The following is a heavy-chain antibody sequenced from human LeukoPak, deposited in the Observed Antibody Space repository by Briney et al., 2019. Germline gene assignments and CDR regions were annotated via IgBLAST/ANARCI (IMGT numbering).Heavy chain of an antibody. CDR2: INHSGST. D-gene: IGHD5-24*01. CDR3: ARRGMATIA. V-gene: IGHV4-34*01. CDR1: GGSFSGYY. J-gene: IGHJ5*02. Sequence: SETLSLTCAVYGGSFSGYYWSWIRQPPGKGLEWIGEINHSGSTNYNPSPKSRVTISVGTSKNQFSLKLSSVTAADTAVHYCARRGMATIAWGQGTLVTVSS.